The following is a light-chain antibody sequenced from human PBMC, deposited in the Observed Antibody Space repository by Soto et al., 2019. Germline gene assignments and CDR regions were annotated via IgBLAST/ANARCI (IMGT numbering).Light chain of an antibody. Sequence: EIVLTQSPGTLSLSPGERATLSCRASQSVSSSYLAWYQQKPGQAPRLLIYGASSRATGIPDRFTGSGSGTDFTRTIRRLEREDFAVYYCKQYGRSPKTFGQGTNVEIK. CDR1: QSVSSSY. CDR3: KQYGRSPKT. CDR2: GAS. V-gene: IGKV3-20*01. J-gene: IGKJ1*01.